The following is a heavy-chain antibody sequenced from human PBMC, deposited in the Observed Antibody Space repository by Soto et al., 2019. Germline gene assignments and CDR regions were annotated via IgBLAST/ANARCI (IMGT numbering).Heavy chain of an antibody. CDR3: ARAVGAFPPYYYYYGMDV. CDR1: GGSFSGYY. J-gene: IGHJ6*02. D-gene: IGHD3-10*01. CDR2: INHSGST. V-gene: IGHV4-34*01. Sequence: KPSETLSLTCAVYGGSFSGYYWSWIRQPPGKGLEWIGEINHSGSTNYNPSLKSRVTISVDTSKNQFSLKLSSVTAADTAVYYCARAVGAFPPYYYYYGMDVWGQGTTVTSP.